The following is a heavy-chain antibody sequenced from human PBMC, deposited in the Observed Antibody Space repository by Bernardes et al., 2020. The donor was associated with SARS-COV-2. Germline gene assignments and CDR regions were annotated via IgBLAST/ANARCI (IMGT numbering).Heavy chain of an antibody. CDR3: ARESPVAAAALPLDY. V-gene: IGHV4-34*01. D-gene: IGHD6-13*01. CDR1: GGSLSGYY. Sequence: SETLSLTCAVYGGSLSGYYWTWIRQPPGTGLEWIGEINHIGSTNYAPSLKSRVTMSVDTSKNQFSLNLKSVTAEDTAVYYCARESPVAAAALPLDYWGQGTLVTVSS. CDR2: INHIGST. J-gene: IGHJ4*02.